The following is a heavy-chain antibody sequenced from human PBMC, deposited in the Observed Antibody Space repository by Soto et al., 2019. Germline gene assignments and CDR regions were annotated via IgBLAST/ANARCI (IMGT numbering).Heavy chain of an antibody. J-gene: IGHJ5*02. CDR3: VRSSGSQPRAGWFDP. CDR2: ISWNSVTI. CDR1: GFNFDDHA. V-gene: IGHV3-9*01. D-gene: IGHD1-26*01. Sequence: GGSLRLSCAASGFNFDDHAMHWVRQTPGKGLEWVSGISWNSVTINYADSIKGRFTISRDNAKRTLYLQMNNLRPADTAMYFCVRSSGSQPRAGWFDPWGQGTLVTVSS.